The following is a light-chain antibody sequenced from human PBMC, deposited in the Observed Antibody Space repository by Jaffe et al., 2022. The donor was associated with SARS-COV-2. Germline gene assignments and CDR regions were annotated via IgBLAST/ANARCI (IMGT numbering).Light chain of an antibody. J-gene: IGLJ1*01. CDR1: SLRSYY. Sequence: SSELTQDPAVSVALGQTVRITCQGDSLRSYYASWYQQKPGQAPVLVIYGKDNRPSGIPDRFSGSNSGNTASLTITGAQAEDGADYYCNSRDSSGNHLVFGTGTKVTVL. CDR3: NSRDSSGNHLV. V-gene: IGLV3-19*01. CDR2: GKD.